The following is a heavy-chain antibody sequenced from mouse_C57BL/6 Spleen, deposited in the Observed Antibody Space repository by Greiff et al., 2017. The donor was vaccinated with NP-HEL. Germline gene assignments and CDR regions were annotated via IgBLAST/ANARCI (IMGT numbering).Heavy chain of an antibody. Sequence: EVMLVESGEGLVKPGGSLKLSCAASGFTFSSYAMSWVRQTPEKRLEWVAYISSGGDYIYYADTVKGRFTISRDNARNTLYLQMSSLKSEDTAMYYCTRDRNYGNYGGAMDYWGQGTSVTVSS. D-gene: IGHD2-1*01. J-gene: IGHJ4*01. CDR2: ISSGGDYI. V-gene: IGHV5-9-1*02. CDR1: GFTFSSYA. CDR3: TRDRNYGNYGGAMDY.